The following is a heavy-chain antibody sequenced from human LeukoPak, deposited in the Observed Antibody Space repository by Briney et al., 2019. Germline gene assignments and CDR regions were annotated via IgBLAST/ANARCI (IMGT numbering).Heavy chain of an antibody. D-gene: IGHD3/OR15-3a*01. CDR1: GDTFSSYT. CDR2: INPSGGST. CDR3: ATGTGYAAEGFDY. J-gene: IGHJ4*02. V-gene: IGHV1-46*01. Sequence: GASVKVSCKASGDTFSSYTVSWVRQAPGQGLEWMGIINPSGGSTSYAQKFQGRVTMTEDTSTDTAYMELSSLRSEDTAVYYCATGTGYAAEGFDYWGQGTLVTVSS.